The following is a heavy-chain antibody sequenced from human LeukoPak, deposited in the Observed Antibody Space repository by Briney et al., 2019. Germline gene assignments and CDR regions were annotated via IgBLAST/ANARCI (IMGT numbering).Heavy chain of an antibody. CDR1: GFTFSSYW. Sequence: GGSLRLSCAASGFTFSSYWMSWVRQAPGKGLEWVANIKQDGSEKYYVDSVKGRFTISRDNAKNSLYLQMNSLRAEDTAVYYCAKDSNYDSSGYYYDYFDYWGQGTLVTVSS. V-gene: IGHV3-7*03. J-gene: IGHJ4*02. CDR2: IKQDGSEK. D-gene: IGHD3-22*01. CDR3: AKDSNYDSSGYYYDYFDY.